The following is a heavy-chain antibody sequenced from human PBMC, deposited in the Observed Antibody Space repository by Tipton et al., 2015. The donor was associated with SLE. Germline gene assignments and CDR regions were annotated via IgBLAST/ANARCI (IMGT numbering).Heavy chain of an antibody. CDR3: ARGSVTAPRSAFDI. CDR2: INSDGRSI. V-gene: IGHV3-74*03. J-gene: IGHJ3*02. CDR1: GFTFSTNW. Sequence: GSLRLSCEASGFTFSTNWMHWVRQGPGKGLVWVSRINSDGRSITYADSVKGRFTISRDNAKNTLYLQMNSLRAEDTAVYYYARGSVTAPRSAFDIWGQGTMVTVSS. D-gene: IGHD2-21*02.